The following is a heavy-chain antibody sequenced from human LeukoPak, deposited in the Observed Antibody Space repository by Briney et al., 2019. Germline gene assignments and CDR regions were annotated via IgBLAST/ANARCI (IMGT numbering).Heavy chain of an antibody. CDR1: GGTFSNYA. Sequence: ASVKVSCKASGGTFSNYAISWVRQAPGQGLEWMGGIIPIFGAANYAQKFQGRVTITADESTSTAYMELSSLRSEDTAVYYCARDRDIVVVVAGPYDYWGQGTLVTVSS. CDR3: ARDRDIVVVVAGPYDY. V-gene: IGHV1-69*13. CDR2: IIPIFGAA. D-gene: IGHD2-15*01. J-gene: IGHJ4*02.